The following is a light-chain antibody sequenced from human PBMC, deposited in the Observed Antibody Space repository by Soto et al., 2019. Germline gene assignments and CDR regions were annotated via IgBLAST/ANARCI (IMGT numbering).Light chain of an antibody. CDR3: QQSYSTPPT. CDR2: AAS. J-gene: IGKJ2*01. V-gene: IGKV1-39*01. CDR1: QSISSY. Sequence: DIQMTQSPSSLSASVGDRVTITCRASQSISSYLNWYQQKPGKAPKLLIYAASSLQSGVPSRFSGSGSGTHFTLTISSLQPEDVATYYCQQSYSTPPTFGQGTKREIK.